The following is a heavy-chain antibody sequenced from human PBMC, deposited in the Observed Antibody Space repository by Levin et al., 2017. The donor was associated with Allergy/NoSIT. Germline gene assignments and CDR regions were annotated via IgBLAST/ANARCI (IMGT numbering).Heavy chain of an antibody. CDR1: GFTFSDYY. J-gene: IGHJ6*02. CDR3: ARDGWSGYYLYYYYGMDV. D-gene: IGHD3-3*01. CDR2: ISSSGSTI. Sequence: GGSLRLSCAASGFTFSDYYMSWIRQAPGKGLEWVSYISSSGSTIYYADSVKGRFTISRDNAKNSLYLQMNSLRAEDTAVYYCARDGWSGYYLYYYYGMDVWGQGTTVTVSS. V-gene: IGHV3-11*01.